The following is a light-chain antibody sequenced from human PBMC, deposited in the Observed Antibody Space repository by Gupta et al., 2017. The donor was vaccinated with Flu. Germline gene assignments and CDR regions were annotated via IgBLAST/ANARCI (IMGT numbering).Light chain of an antibody. V-gene: IGLV2-14*01. CDR3: SSDTSSITLI. Sequence: SITISCTGTSSDVGAYNYVAWYQQHPGKAPKLIISEVSKRPSGVSYRFSGSKSGNTASLTISGLQPEDEADYYCSSDTSSITLIFGGGTKLTVL. CDR2: EVS. CDR1: SSDVGAYNY. J-gene: IGLJ2*01.